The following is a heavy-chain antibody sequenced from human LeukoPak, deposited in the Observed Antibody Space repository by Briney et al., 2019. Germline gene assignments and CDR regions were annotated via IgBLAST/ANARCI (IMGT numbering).Heavy chain of an antibody. CDR1: GFSFSTYA. V-gene: IGHV3-23*01. CDR3: ARNAFAYYFDY. Sequence: GGSLRLSCAASGFSFSTYAISWIRLAPGKGLEWVSAIVGSGGTTYYSDSVKGRFTISRDNSQNTLYLQMDSLTVDDTAIYYCARNAFAYYFDYWGQGTLVTVSS. D-gene: IGHD3-16*01. CDR2: IVGSGGTT. J-gene: IGHJ4*02.